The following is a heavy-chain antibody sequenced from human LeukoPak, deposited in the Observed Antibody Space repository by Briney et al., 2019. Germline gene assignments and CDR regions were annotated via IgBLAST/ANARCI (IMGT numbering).Heavy chain of an antibody. Sequence: GGSLRLSCAASGFSFEDYSMHWVRQAPGKGLEWVSLIDWHGGSTYYADSVKGRFTIARDNSKNSLFLQMNSLRTEDTGLYYCVRGMGGATRGYFHHWGQGTLVTVSS. D-gene: IGHD1-1*01. J-gene: IGHJ4*02. V-gene: IGHV3-43*01. CDR2: IDWHGGST. CDR3: VRGMGGATRGYFHH. CDR1: GFSFEDYS.